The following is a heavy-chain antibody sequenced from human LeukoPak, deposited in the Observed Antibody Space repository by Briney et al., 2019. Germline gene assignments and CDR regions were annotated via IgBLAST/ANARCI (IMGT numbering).Heavy chain of an antibody. CDR2: NSYSGTA. D-gene: IGHD2-2*01. V-gene: IGHV4-39*07. J-gene: IGHJ5*02. CDR1: AGSISTSTYY. CDR3: ASGSTSADNWFDP. Sequence: PSETLSLTCTVSAGSISTSTYYWGWIRQPPGKGLEWIGSNSYSGTAYYSPSLKSRVTISVDTSKNQFSLKLSSVTAADTAVYYCASGSTSADNWFDPWGQGTLATVSS.